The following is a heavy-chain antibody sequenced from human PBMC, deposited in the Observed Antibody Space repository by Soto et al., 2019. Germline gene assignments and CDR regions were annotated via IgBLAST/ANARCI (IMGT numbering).Heavy chain of an antibody. J-gene: IGHJ6*02. D-gene: IGHD5-18*01. CDR1: GGSVSSGSYY. Sequence: SETLSLTCTVSGGSVSSGSYYWSWIRQPPGKGLEWIGYIYYSGSTNYNPSLKSRVTISVDTSKNQFSLKLSSVTAADTAVYYCARNIGGYSYGTPYYGMDVWGQGTTVTVSS. CDR3: ARNIGGYSYGTPYYGMDV. CDR2: IYYSGST. V-gene: IGHV4-61*01.